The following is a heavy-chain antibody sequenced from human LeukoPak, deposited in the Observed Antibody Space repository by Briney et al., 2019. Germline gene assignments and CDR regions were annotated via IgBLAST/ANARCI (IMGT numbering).Heavy chain of an antibody. D-gene: IGHD3-10*01. CDR2: IIPIFGTA. CDR1: GGTFSSYA. J-gene: IGHJ4*02. Sequence: SVTVSCKASGGTFSSYAISWVRQAPGQGLEWMGGIIPIFGTANYAQKFQGRVTITADESTSTAYMELSSLRSEDTAMYYCAKGSGSYKPGDYWGQGTLVTVSS. V-gene: IGHV1-69*13. CDR3: AKGSGSYKPGDY.